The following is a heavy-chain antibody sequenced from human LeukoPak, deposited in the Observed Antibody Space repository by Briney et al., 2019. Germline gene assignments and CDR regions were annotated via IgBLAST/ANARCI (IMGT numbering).Heavy chain of an antibody. V-gene: IGHV3-23*01. CDR2: ISGGGDDT. CDR3: AKDSRESSGHFPYYYYYHYGLDV. D-gene: IGHD3-22*01. Sequence: GGSLRLSCAVSGFIFSSSAMSWVRQAPGKGLEWVSAISGGGDDTSYADSARGRFTVSRDNSKNTLYLQMNSMRAEDAAVYYCAKDSRESSGHFPYYYYYHYGLDVWGQGTTVTVSS. CDR1: GFIFSSSA. J-gene: IGHJ6*02.